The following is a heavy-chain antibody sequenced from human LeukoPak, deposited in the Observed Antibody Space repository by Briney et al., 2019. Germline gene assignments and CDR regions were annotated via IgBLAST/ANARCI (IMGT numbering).Heavy chain of an antibody. CDR2: ISGSGGST. V-gene: IGHV3-23*01. D-gene: IGHD3-10*01. CDR3: AKDGVLLWFGELPH. J-gene: IGHJ4*02. Sequence: GGSLRLSCAASGFTFSSYAMSWVCQAPGKGLEWVSAISGSGGSTYYADSVKGRFTISRDNSKNTLYLQMNSLRAEDTAVYYCAKDGVLLWFGELPHWGQGTLVTVSS. CDR1: GFTFSSYA.